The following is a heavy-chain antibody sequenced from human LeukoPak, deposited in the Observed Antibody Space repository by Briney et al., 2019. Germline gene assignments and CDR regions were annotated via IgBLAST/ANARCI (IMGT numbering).Heavy chain of an antibody. J-gene: IGHJ4*02. CDR1: GYTLTELS. CDR2: FDPEDGET. V-gene: IGHV1-24*01. CDR3: ANRYSSGWSYFDY. D-gene: IGHD6-19*01. Sequence: APVKVSCKVSGYTLTELSMHWVRQAPGKGPEGMGGFDPEDGETIYAQKFQGRVTMTEDTSTDTAYMELSSLRSEDTAVYYCANRYSSGWSYFDYWGQGTLVTVSS.